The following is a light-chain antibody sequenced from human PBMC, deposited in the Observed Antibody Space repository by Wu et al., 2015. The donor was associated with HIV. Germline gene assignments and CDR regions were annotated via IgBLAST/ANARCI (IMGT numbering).Light chain of an antibody. CDR1: QSVSGS. CDR2: GAS. J-gene: IGKJ1*01. Sequence: EIVMTQSPATLSVSPGERATLSCRASQSVSGSLAWYQQKPGQAPRLLIYGASTRAAGIPARFSGSGSGTEFTLTINSLQSVDFAVYYCQPYNDWPETFGQGTKVEVK. CDR3: QPYNDWPET. V-gene: IGKV3-15*01.